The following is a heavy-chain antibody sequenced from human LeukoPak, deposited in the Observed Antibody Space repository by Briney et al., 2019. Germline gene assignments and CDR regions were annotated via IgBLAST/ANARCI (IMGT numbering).Heavy chain of an antibody. J-gene: IGHJ4*02. CDR1: GFTFSSYA. Sequence: GGSLRLSCAASGFTFSSYAMSWVRQAPGKGLEWVSAISGSGGSTYYADSVKGRFTISRDNSKNTLCLQMNSLRAEDTAVYYCATPEQNFGVTYYFDYWGQGTLVTVSS. D-gene: IGHD3-3*01. V-gene: IGHV3-23*01. CDR2: ISGSGGST. CDR3: ATPEQNFGVTYYFDY.